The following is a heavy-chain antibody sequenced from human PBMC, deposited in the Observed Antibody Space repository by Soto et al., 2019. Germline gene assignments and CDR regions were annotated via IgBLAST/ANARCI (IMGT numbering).Heavy chain of an antibody. Sequence: SGGSLRLSCAASGFIFSNFAMYWVRRAPGKGLEWVSSIRQSGDRSSYADSAKGRFTISRDNSKNTLYLQMNGLRLDDTAVYYCVTAVRTRLDNWGPGTLVTVSS. V-gene: IGHV3-23*01. D-gene: IGHD3-10*01. CDR1: GFIFSNFA. CDR3: VTAVRTRLDN. J-gene: IGHJ4*02. CDR2: IRQSGDRS.